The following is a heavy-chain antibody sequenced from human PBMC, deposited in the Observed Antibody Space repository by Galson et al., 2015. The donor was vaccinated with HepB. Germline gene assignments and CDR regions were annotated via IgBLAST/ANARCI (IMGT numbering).Heavy chain of an antibody. V-gene: IGHV3-33*08. J-gene: IGHJ3*02. Sequence: SLRLSCAASGFTFSSYGMHWVRQAPGKGLEWVAVIWYDGSNKYYADSVKGRFTISRDNSKNTLYLQMNSLRAEDTAVYYCARVTPPDLPDAFDIWGQGTMVTVSS. CDR2: IWYDGSNK. CDR1: GFTFSSYG. D-gene: IGHD2-15*01. CDR3: ARVTPPDLPDAFDI.